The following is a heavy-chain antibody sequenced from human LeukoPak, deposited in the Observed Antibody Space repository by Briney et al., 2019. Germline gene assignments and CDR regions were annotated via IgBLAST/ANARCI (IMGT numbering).Heavy chain of an antibody. CDR1: GGSISSGGYS. V-gene: IGHV4-30-4*07. Sequence: PSGTLSLTCAVSGGSISSGGYSWSWIRQPPGKGLEWIGYIYYSGSTYYNPSLKSRVTISVDTSKNQFSLKLSSVTAADTAVYYCARVLPGYIGYGFDYWGQGTLVTVSS. J-gene: IGHJ4*02. CDR2: IYYSGST. CDR3: ARVLPGYIGYGFDY. D-gene: IGHD5-12*01.